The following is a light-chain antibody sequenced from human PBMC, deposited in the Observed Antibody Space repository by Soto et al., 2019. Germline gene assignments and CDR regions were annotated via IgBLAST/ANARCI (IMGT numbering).Light chain of an antibody. CDR3: SSYTSSNTYV. CDR2: EVN. J-gene: IGLJ1*01. CDR1: SSDVGDYNY. V-gene: IGLV2-14*01. Sequence: QSFLTQPASVSGSPGRSITISCTGTSSDVGDYNYVSWYQQYPGKAPKLMIHEVNHRPSGVSDRFSGSKSGNTASLTISGLQAEDEADYYCSSYTSSNTYVSGTGTKVTVL.